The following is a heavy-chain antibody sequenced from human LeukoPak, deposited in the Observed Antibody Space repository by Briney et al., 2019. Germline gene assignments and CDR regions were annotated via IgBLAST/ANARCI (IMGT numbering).Heavy chain of an antibody. Sequence: SETLSLTCAVYGGSFSGYYWSWIRQPPGKGLEWIGEINNSGSTNYNPSLKSRVTISVDTSKNQFSLKLSSVTAADTAVYYCAGKMVHKNRRHYYYYMDVWGKGTTVTVSS. V-gene: IGHV4-34*01. D-gene: IGHD5-24*01. J-gene: IGHJ6*03. CDR2: INNSGST. CDR3: AGKMVHKNRRHYYYYMDV. CDR1: GGSFSGYY.